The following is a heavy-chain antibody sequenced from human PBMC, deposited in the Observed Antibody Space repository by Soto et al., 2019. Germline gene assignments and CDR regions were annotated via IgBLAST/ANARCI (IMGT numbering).Heavy chain of an antibody. V-gene: IGHV3-15*01. J-gene: IGHJ4*02. CDR3: MTAPGLNVLF. CDR1: GFTFIDAW. Sequence: EVQLVESGGGLVKPGGSLRLSCVGSGFTFIDAWMSWVRQAPGKGLEWVGRLKSETDAGTADYAAPVEGRFNISRDDSKNTLYLQMNSLKSEDTAVYYCMTAPGLNVLFWGQGALVPVSS. D-gene: IGHD3-16*01. CDR2: LKSETDAGTA.